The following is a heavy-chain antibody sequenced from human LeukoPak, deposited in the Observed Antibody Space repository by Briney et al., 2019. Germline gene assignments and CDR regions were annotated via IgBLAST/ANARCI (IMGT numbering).Heavy chain of an antibody. D-gene: IGHD6-19*01. CDR2: INNNGSIT. V-gene: IGHV3-74*01. CDR3: ARRASGRPPYCFDS. CDR1: GFTFSDHY. J-gene: IGHJ4*02. Sequence: PGGSLRLSCAASGFTFSDHYMHWVRQAPGKGLVWVSHINNNGSITTYADSVKGRFTISRDNAKNTLYLQINSLRAEDTAVYYCARRASGRPPYCFDSWGQGTLVTVSS.